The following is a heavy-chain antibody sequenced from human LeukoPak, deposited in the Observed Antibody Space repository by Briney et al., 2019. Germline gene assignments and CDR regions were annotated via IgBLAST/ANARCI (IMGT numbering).Heavy chain of an antibody. CDR3: GSGSTWLP. CDR1: GFTVSGKY. V-gene: IGHV3-53*01. CDR2: IYSGGST. J-gene: IGHJ4*02. Sequence: GGSLRLSCAASGFTVSGKYMGWVRQAPGKGLEWVSVIYSGGSTYYTDSVRGRFTISRDNAKNSLYLQMSSLRVEDTAVYYCGSGSTWLPRGQGTLVTVSS. D-gene: IGHD2-2*01.